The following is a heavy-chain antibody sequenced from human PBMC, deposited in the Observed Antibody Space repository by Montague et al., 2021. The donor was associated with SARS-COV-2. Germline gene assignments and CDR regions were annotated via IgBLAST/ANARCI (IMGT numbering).Heavy chain of an antibody. J-gene: IGHJ6*02. CDR3: ARWIVAASGGGSDV. CDR2: IDHSGST. D-gene: IGHD2-2*03. Sequence: ETLSLTCAVYGGSFRGFYCWIRQTPGKGLEWIGEIDHSGSTNYNASLKSRVTISVDTSKNQFSLKLSSVTAADTGVYYCARWIVAASGGGSDVWGLGTTVTVSS. V-gene: IGHV4-34*01. CDR1: GGSFRGFY.